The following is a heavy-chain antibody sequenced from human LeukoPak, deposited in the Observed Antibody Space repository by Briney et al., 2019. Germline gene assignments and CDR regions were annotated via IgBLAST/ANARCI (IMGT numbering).Heavy chain of an antibody. J-gene: IGHJ4*02. V-gene: IGHV4-31*03. Sequence: SGTLSLTCTVSGGSISSGGYYWSWIRQHPGKGLEWIGYIYYSGSTYYNPSLKSRVTISVDTSKNQFSLKLSSVTAADTAVYYCARDLGYSGYDLGGGFDYWGQGTLVTVSS. CDR3: ARDLGYSGYDLGGGFDY. CDR1: GGSISSGGYY. CDR2: IYYSGST. D-gene: IGHD5-12*01.